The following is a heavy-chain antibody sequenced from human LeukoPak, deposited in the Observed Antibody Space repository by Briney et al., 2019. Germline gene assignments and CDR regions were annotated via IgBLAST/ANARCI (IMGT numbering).Heavy chain of an antibody. CDR1: GDSVISGTSF. V-gene: IGHV4-31*03. J-gene: IGHJ4*02. CDR2: IHHSGHT. D-gene: IGHD2-2*01. CDR3: ARYCSSTSCPFDY. Sequence: PSETLSLTCTVSGDSVISGTSFWGWIRQHPGKGLEWVGYIHHSGHTYDNPSLQSRVIISMDKSKNQFSLKLNSVTAADTAVYYCARYCSSTSCPFDYWGREPWSLSRQ.